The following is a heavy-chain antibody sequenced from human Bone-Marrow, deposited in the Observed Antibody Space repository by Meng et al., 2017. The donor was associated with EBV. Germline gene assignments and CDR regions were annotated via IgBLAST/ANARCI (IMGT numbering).Heavy chain of an antibody. Sequence: PPPPPPLTCTFSGFSLTTCGVGVGWIRQPPGKALEWLALIYWDHDKRDSPSLKNRLTITKDTSKNQVVLTMTNMDPVDTATYYCARYYGSGSYYNPTDFWGQGTLVTVPS. CDR2: IYWDHDK. V-gene: IGHV2-5*02. CDR3: ARYYGSGSYYNPTDF. CDR1: GFSLTTCGVG. J-gene: IGHJ4*02. D-gene: IGHD3-10*01.